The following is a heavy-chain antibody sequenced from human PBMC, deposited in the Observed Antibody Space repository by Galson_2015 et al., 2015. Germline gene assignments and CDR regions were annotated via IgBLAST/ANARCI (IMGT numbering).Heavy chain of an antibody. CDR1: GFTFSSYW. CDR2: IKQDGSEK. J-gene: IGHJ4*02. V-gene: IGHV3-7*01. Sequence: SLRLSCAASGFTFSSYWMSWVRQAPGKGLEWVANIKQDGSEKYYVDSVKGRFTISRDNAKNSLYLQMNSLRAEDTAVYYCARAYDFWSGYPQSFDYWGQGTLVTVSS. CDR3: ARAYDFWSGYPQSFDY. D-gene: IGHD3-3*01.